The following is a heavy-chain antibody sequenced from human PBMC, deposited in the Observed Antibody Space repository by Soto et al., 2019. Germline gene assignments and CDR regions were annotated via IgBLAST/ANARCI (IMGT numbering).Heavy chain of an antibody. J-gene: IGHJ6*02. CDR2: ISWNSGSI. CDR3: AKNSLAAADFYGMDV. D-gene: IGHD6-13*01. V-gene: IGHV3-9*01. CDR1: GFTFDDYA. Sequence: EVQLVESGGGLVQPGRSLRLSCAASGFTFDDYAMHWVRQAPGKGLEWVSGISWNSGSIGYADSVKGRFTISRDNAKNSLYLQMNSLRAVDTALYYCAKNSLAAADFYGMDVWGQGTTVTVSS.